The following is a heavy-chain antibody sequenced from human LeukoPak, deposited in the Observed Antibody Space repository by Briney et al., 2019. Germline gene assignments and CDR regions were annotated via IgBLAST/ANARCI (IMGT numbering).Heavy chain of an antibody. J-gene: IGHJ4*02. CDR3: ARESPSYSSSSRGYLRDY. D-gene: IGHD6-6*01. V-gene: IGHV4-34*01. CDR1: GGSFSGYY. CDR2: INHSGST. Sequence: SETLSLTCAVYGGSFSGYYWSWIRQPPGKGPEWIGEINHSGSTNYNPSLKSRVTISVDTSKNQFTLKLSSVTAADTAVYYCARESPSYSSSSRGYLRDYWGQGTLVTVSS.